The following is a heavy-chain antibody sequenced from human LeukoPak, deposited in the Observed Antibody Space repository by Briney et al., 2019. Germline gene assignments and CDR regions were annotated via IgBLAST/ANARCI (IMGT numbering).Heavy chain of an antibody. CDR3: SRGNYDILTGYYPIDY. CDR1: GFTFSGYG. Sequence: GGSLRLSCAASGFTFSGYGMHWVRQAPGKGLEWVAVISYDGSNKYYADSVKGRFTISRDHSKNTLYLQMNSLRAEDTAVYYCSRGNYDILTGYYPIDYWGQGTLVTVSS. J-gene: IGHJ4*02. V-gene: IGHV3-30*03. D-gene: IGHD3-9*01. CDR2: ISYDGSNK.